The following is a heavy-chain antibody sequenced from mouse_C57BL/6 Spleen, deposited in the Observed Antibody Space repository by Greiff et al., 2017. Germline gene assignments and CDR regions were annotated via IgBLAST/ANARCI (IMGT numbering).Heavy chain of an antibody. CDR2: IDPENGDT. J-gene: IGHJ2*01. CDR1: GFNIKDDY. CDR3: TSYGNFHFDY. Sequence: EVHLVESGAELVRPGASVKLSCTASGFNIKDDYMHWVKQRPEQGLEWIGWIDPENGDTEYASKFQGKATITADTSSNTAYLQLSSLTSEDTAVYYCTSYGNFHFDYWGQGATLTVSS. D-gene: IGHD2-1*01. V-gene: IGHV14-4*01.